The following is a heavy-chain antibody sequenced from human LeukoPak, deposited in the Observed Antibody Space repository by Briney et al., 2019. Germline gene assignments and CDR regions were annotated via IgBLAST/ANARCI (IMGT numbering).Heavy chain of an antibody. J-gene: IGHJ4*02. CDR3: AKDRSYHFDY. CDR1: GFTLSNYG. V-gene: IGHV3-30*18. Sequence: GGSLRLSCAVSGFTLSNYGMDWVRQAPGKGLEWVAVISYYGSNRYYADSVKGRFTTSRDNSKNTLYLQMNSLRDEDTAVYYCAKDRSYHFDYWGQGTLVTVSS. CDR2: ISYYGSNR.